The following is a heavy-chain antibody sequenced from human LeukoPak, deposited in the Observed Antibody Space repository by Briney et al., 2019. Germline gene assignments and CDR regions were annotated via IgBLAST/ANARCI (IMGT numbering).Heavy chain of an antibody. D-gene: IGHD2-2*01. CDR3: STSCYAGDY. V-gene: IGHV4-39*01. J-gene: IGHJ4*02. CDR2: IXXSXXX. CDR1: GGSISSSSXX. Sequence: SETLSLTCTVSGGSISSSSXXXXXXRXPXXXGLXXXXXIXXSXXXXXXXXXXSXXXIXVDTSKNQFSLKLSSVTAADTAVYYCSTSCYAGDYWGQGTLVTVSS.